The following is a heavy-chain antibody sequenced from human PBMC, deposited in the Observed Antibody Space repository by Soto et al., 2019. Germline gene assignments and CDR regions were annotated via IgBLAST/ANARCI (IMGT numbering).Heavy chain of an antibody. V-gene: IGHV4-39*01. CDR1: GGSISSSSYY. D-gene: IGHD5-12*01. CDR2: IYYSGST. CDR3: ASWGREYSGYDYMDV. Sequence: TSETLSLTCTVSGGSISSSSYYWGWIRQPPGKGLEWIGSIYYSGSTYYNPSLKSRVTISVDTSKNQFSLKLSSVTAADTAVYYCASWGREYSGYDYMDVWGKGTTVTVSS. J-gene: IGHJ6*03.